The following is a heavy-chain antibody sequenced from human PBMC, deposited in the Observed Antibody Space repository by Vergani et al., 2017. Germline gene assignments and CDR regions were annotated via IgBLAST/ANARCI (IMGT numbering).Heavy chain of an antibody. CDR1: GGPISSSSYY. V-gene: IGHV4-39*07. Sequence: QLQLQESGPGLVKPSETLSLTCTVSGGPISSSSYYWGWIRQPPGKVLEWIGSIYYSGSTYHNPSLKSRVTISVDTAKNQVSLKLSSVTAADTAVYYCASSTLLLWFGELTPYFDYWGQGTLVTVSS. CDR3: ASSTLLLWFGELTPYFDY. CDR2: IYYSGST. D-gene: IGHD3-10*01. J-gene: IGHJ4*02.